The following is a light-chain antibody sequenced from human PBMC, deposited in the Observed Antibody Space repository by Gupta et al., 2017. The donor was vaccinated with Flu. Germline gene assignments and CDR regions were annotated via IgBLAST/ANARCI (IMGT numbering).Light chain of an antibody. J-gene: IGKJ1*01. CDR2: YAS. CDR3: QEYNSWPPWT. V-gene: IGKV3-15*01. CDR1: QNVRNN. Sequence: VTLSVSPGERVTLSCRASQNVRNNVAWYQHKSGQAPRLLIYYASTRATGLPARFRGSGSGTEFTLTIASLQSEDFGVYYCQEYNSWPPWTFGQGTKVEIK.